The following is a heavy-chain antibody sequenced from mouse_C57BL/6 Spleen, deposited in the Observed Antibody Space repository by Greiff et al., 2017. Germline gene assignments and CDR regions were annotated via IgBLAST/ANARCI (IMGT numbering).Heavy chain of an antibody. Sequence: VQLQQSGAELARPGASVKLSCKASGYTFTSYGISWVKQRTGQGLEWIGEIYPRSGNTYYNEKFKGKATLTADKSSRAAYMELRSLTSEDSAVYFFARVASGYPPGAMDYWGQGTSVTVSS. CDR2: IYPRSGNT. J-gene: IGHJ4*01. CDR1: GYTFTSYG. V-gene: IGHV1-81*01. CDR3: ARVASGYPPGAMDY. D-gene: IGHD1-2*01.